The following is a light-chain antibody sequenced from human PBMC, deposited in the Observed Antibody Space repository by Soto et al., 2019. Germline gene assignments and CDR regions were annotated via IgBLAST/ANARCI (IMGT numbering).Light chain of an antibody. CDR3: KKYDTSPQT. Sequence: EIVLTQSPGTLSLSPGERATLSCRASQSVSSNYLAWYQQKRGQAPRLLIYGASSRATGIPTRFSGSGSGTDFTLTISRLETEDFAVYYCKKYDTSPQTFVQGTKVEI. CDR1: QSVSSNY. J-gene: IGKJ1*01. V-gene: IGKV3-20*01. CDR2: GAS.